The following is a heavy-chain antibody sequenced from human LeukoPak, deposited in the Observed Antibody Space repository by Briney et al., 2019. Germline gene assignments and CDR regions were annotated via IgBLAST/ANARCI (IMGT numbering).Heavy chain of an antibody. V-gene: IGHV4-59*01. J-gene: IGHJ4*02. CDR1: GGSISSFY. CDR3: AREWGGYYDSSGYYGFHFDY. Sequence: SETLSLTCTVSGGSISSFYWSWIREPPGKGLEWIGYIYYSGSTNYNPSLKSRVSMSVDTSKNQFSLKLSSVTAADTAVYYCAREWGGYYDSSGYYGFHFDYWGQGTLVTVSS. CDR2: IYYSGST. D-gene: IGHD3-22*01.